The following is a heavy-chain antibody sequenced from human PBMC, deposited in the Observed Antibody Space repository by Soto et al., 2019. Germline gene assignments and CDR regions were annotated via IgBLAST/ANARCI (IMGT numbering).Heavy chain of an antibody. CDR2: IRWNSGSI. J-gene: IGHJ4*02. D-gene: IGHD5-12*01. V-gene: IGHV3-9*01. Sequence: EVQLVESGGGLVQPGRSLRLSCAASGFTFDDYAMHWVRQAPGKGLEWVSGIRWNSGSIGYADSVKGRFTISRDNAKNSLYLQMNSLRAEDTALYYCACSVSSGYEYFDYWGQGTLVTVSS. CDR1: GFTFDDYA. CDR3: ACSVSSGYEYFDY.